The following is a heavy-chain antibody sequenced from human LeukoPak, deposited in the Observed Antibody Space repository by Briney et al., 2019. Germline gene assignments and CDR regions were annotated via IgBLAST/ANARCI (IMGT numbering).Heavy chain of an antibody. CDR3: ARGADDILTGYYHSAKYYYYMDV. CDR1: GGTFSSYA. V-gene: IGHV1-69*13. J-gene: IGHJ6*03. Sequence: SVKVSCKASGGTFSSYAISWVRQAPGQGLEWMGGIIPIFGTANYAQKFQGRVTITADESTSTAYMELSSLSSEDTAVYYCARGADDILTGYYHSAKYYYYMDVWGKGTTVTISS. D-gene: IGHD3-9*01. CDR2: IIPIFGTA.